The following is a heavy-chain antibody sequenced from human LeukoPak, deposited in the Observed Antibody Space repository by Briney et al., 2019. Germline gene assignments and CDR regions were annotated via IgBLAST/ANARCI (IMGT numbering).Heavy chain of an antibody. CDR1: GFTFSSYS. J-gene: IGHJ4*01. D-gene: IGHD5-24*01. CDR2: ISSSSSYI. Sequence: GGSLRLSCAASGFTFSSYSMNWVRQAPGKGLEWVSSISSSSSYIYYADSVKGRFTISRDNAKNSLYLQMNSLGAEDTAVYYCAREPWAGDGYNYPDYWGHGTLVTVSS. V-gene: IGHV3-21*01. CDR3: AREPWAGDGYNYPDY.